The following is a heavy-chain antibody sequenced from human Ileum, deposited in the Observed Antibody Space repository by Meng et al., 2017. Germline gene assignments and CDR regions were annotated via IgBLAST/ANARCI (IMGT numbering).Heavy chain of an antibody. CDR2: IFDTGPP. V-gene: IGHV4-30-4*01. Sequence: VQLQESGPGLVKSSQTQSLPCTVSGGSISSGDYYWSWIRQPPGKGLGWIGYIFDTGPPSYSPPLRSRLSISMDTSKNQFSLRLTSVSAADTAVYYCAASLDGNRFDPWGQGTLVTVSS. D-gene: IGHD1-26*01. CDR1: GGSISSGDYY. CDR3: AASLDGNRFDP. J-gene: IGHJ5*02.